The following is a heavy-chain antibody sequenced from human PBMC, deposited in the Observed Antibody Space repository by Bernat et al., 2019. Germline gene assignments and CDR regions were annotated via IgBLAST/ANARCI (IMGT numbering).Heavy chain of an antibody. D-gene: IGHD6-13*01. Sequence: EVQLLESGGGLEQPGGSLRLSCAASGFIFSSYAMSWVRQAPGKGLEWVSAISGSGGSTYYADSVKGRFTISRDNSKNTLYLQMNSLRAEDTAVYYCAKAPRDLQQLVPFDYWGQGTLVTVSS. CDR3: AKAPRDLQQLVPFDY. CDR1: GFIFSSYA. CDR2: ISGSGGST. V-gene: IGHV3-23*01. J-gene: IGHJ4*02.